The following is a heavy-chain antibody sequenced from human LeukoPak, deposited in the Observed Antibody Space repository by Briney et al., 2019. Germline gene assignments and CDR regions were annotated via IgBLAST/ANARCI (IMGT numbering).Heavy chain of an antibody. V-gene: IGHV1-69*13. CDR3: ARERFVVVAATLDYYGMDV. CDR1: GGTFSSYA. Sequence: GASVKVSCKASGGTFSSYAISWVRQAPGQGLEWMGGIIPIFGTANYAQKFQGRVTITADESTSTAYMELSSLRSEDTAVYYCARERFVVVAATLDYYGMDVWGQGTTVTVSS. D-gene: IGHD2-15*01. CDR2: IIPIFGTA. J-gene: IGHJ6*02.